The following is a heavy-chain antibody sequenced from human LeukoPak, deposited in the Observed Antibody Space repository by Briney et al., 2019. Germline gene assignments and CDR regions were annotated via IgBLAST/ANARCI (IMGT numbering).Heavy chain of an antibody. Sequence: GGSLRLSCAASGFTFGNYGMSWVRQAPGKGLEWVSAISGSGGSAYYADSVKGRFTISRDNSKNTLYLQMNSLRAEDTAVYYCAKDYYGSGSYYNVNDYWGQGTLVTVSS. CDR1: GFTFGNYG. D-gene: IGHD3-10*01. CDR2: ISGSGGSA. CDR3: AKDYYGSGSYYNVNDY. J-gene: IGHJ4*02. V-gene: IGHV3-23*01.